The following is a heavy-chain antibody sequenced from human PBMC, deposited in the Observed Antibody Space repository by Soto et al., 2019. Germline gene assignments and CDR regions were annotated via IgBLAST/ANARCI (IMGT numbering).Heavy chain of an antibody. CDR2: IAGSGVGT. CDR3: TRDPNGDHIGAFDF. CDR1: EFTFSTYA. D-gene: IGHD4-17*01. Sequence: EVQVLESGGGLVQPGGSLRLSCADPEFTFSTYAMTWVRQAPGGRLEWVSSIAGSGVGTSYADPVKGRFTVSRDNSKDPRFLRMNSLRVEDTAIYYCTRDPNGDHIGAFDFWGQGIMVTVSS. V-gene: IGHV3-23*01. J-gene: IGHJ3*01.